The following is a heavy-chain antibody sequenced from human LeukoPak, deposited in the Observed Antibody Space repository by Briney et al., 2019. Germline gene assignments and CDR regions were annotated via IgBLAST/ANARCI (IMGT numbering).Heavy chain of an antibody. V-gene: IGHV3-30*18. CDR3: AKDRGGAYYESSVDI. D-gene: IGHD3-22*01. CDR1: GFSFSNYG. J-gene: IGHJ3*02. CDR2: ISYDGNNK. Sequence: PGGSLRLSCAASGFSFSNYGIHWVRQAPGKGLEWVAVISYDGNNKYYADSVKGRFTISTDNSKNSLYLQMNSLRAKDTAVYYCAKDRGGAYYESSVDIWGQGTMVTVSS.